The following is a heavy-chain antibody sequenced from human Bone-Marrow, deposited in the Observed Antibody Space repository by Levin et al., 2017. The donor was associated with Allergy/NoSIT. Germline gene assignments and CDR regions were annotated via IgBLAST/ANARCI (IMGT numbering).Heavy chain of an antibody. V-gene: IGHV3-30*18. CDR2: ISFNGKKK. CDR3: AKSSNFETD. Sequence: GGSLRLSCAASGFTFSSYDMHWVRQGPGKGLEWVSFISFNGKKKKYAGSVKGRFTISRDNSKSTFYLQMNSLRTEDTAVYFCAKSSNFETDWGQGTLVTVSS. CDR1: GFTFSSYD. D-gene: IGHD1-1*01. J-gene: IGHJ4*02.